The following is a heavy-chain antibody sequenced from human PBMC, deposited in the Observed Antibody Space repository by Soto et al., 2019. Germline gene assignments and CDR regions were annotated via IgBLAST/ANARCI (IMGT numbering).Heavy chain of an antibody. V-gene: IGHV3-33*06. D-gene: IGHD6-13*01. CDR1: GFTFSSYG. CDR2: MYYDGSDE. Sequence: QVQLVEAGGGVVQPGRSLRLSCAASGFTFSSYGMHWVRQAPGKGLEWVAVMYYDGSDEYYADSVKGRFTISRDNSKNTVYLQMNGLRAEDTGIYYCAKPIVAAGYYGMDVWGQGTTVTVSS. J-gene: IGHJ6*02. CDR3: AKPIVAAGYYGMDV.